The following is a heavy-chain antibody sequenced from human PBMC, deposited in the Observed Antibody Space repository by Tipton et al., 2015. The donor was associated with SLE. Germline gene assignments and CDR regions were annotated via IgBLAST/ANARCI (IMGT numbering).Heavy chain of an antibody. J-gene: IGHJ1*01. V-gene: IGHV3-64D*06. D-gene: IGHD2-21*02. Sequence: SLRLSCADSGFIFSTYAMHWVRQAPGKGLEYVSAISSNAGSTYYVDSVKGGFTISRDNSKNTLYLQMSSLRAEDTAVYYCVKDRTYCGGDCYSAEYFQDWGQGTLVTVSS. CDR2: ISSNAGST. CDR1: GFIFSTYA. CDR3: VKDRTYCGGDCYSAEYFQD.